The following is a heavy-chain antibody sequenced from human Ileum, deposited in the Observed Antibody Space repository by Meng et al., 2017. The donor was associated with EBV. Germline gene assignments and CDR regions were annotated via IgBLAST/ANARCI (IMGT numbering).Heavy chain of an antibody. CDR1: GGSISSSNYY. Sequence: QVHRQGSGPGLVKPSQTLSLTCTVSGGSISSSNYYWSWIRQPPGKGLEWSGHIYNSGSTYYNPSLKSRITISVDTSKNQFSLKLSSVTAADTAVYYCARGQKGYFDLWGRGTLVTVSS. J-gene: IGHJ2*01. CDR3: ARGQKGYFDL. CDR2: IYNSGST. V-gene: IGHV4-30-4*01.